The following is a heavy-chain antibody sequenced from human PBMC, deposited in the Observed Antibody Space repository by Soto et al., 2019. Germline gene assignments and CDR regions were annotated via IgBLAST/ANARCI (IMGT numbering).Heavy chain of an antibody. CDR1: GYSFTSNW. J-gene: IGHJ6*02. CDR2: IYPGDSDT. Sequence: GESLKISCKGSGYSFTSNWIGWVRQMPGKGLEWMGIIYPGDSDTRYSPSFQGQVTISADKSISTAYLQWSSLKASDTAMYYCARQGSPYYYGMDVWGQGTTVTVSS. V-gene: IGHV5-51*01. CDR3: ARQGSPYYYGMDV.